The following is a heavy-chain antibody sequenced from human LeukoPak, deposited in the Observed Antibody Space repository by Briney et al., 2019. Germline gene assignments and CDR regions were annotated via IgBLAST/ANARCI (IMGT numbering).Heavy chain of an antibody. D-gene: IGHD6-13*01. CDR2: IYYSGST. J-gene: IGHJ4*02. Sequence: SETLSLTCTVSGGSVSSGDYYWSWIRQHPGKGLEWIGYIYYSGSTYYNPSLKSRVTISVDTSKNQFSLDLNSVTAADTAVYYCATYGHNSSGWYRSDYWGQGTLVTVSS. CDR3: ATYGHNSSGWYRSDY. V-gene: IGHV4-31*03. CDR1: GGSVSSGDYY.